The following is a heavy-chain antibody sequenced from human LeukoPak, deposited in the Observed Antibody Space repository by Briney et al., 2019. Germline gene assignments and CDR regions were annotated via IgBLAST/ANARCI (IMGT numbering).Heavy chain of an antibody. CDR1: GVSISSGGYY. J-gene: IGHJ3*02. CDR2: IYYSGST. D-gene: IGHD3-9*01. Sequence: SQTLSLTCTVSGVSISSGGYYWSWIRQHPGKGLEWIGYIYYSGSTYYNPSLKSRVTISVDTSKNQFSLKLSSVTAADTAVYYCASVERYFDWLYGAFDSWGQGTMVTVSS. CDR3: ASVERYFDWLYGAFDS. V-gene: IGHV4-31*03.